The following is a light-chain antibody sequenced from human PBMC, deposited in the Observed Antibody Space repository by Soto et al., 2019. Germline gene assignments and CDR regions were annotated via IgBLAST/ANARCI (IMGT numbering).Light chain of an antibody. CDR2: AAS. V-gene: IGKV1-39*01. J-gene: IGKJ4*01. CDR1: QSIDNF. CDR3: HQTYSAPLT. Sequence: DIQMTQSPSSVSASVGDRVIITCRASQSIDNFLNWYQQKSGEAPKVLIYAASTLQSGVPSRFSGSGYGTVFTLTISSLQPEDFASYFCHQTYSAPLTFGGGTKVEVK.